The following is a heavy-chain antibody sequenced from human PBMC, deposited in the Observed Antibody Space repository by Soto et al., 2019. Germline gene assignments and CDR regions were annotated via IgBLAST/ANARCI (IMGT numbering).Heavy chain of an antibody. CDR3: ARAAGGYCSNTSCYSHWFDP. Sequence: GGSLRLSCAASGFTFSSYAMHWVRQAPGKGLEWAAVISYDGSNKYYADSVKGRFTISRDNSKNTLYLQMNSLRAEDTAVYYCARAAGGYCSNTSCYSHWFDPWGQGTLVTVSS. CDR2: ISYDGSNK. CDR1: GFTFSSYA. J-gene: IGHJ5*02. D-gene: IGHD2-2*02. V-gene: IGHV3-30-3*01.